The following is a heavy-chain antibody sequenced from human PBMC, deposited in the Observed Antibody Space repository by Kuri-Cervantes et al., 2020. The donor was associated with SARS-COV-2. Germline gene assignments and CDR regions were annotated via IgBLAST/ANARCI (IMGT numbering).Heavy chain of an antibody. D-gene: IGHD2-21*01. J-gene: IGHJ3*02. CDR3: AKDHRGGAYCGGDCYWDAFDI. V-gene: IGHV3-74*01. CDR2: INSDGSST. Sequence: GESLKISCAASGFTFSSYWMHWVRQAPGKGLVWVSRINSDGSSTSYADSVKGRFTISRDNSKNTLYLQMNGLRAEDTAVYYCAKDHRGGAYCGGDCYWDAFDIWGQGTMVTVSS. CDR1: GFTFSSYW.